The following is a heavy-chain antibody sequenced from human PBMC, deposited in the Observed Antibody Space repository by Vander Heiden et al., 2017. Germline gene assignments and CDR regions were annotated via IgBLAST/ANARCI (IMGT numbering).Heavy chain of an antibody. CDR1: GFTFYDYV. CDR3: AKETGEGRFES. CDR2: ISWNSKSI. Sequence: EVQLVESGGGLIQPGRSLRLSCAASGFTFYDYVMPWVRQAPGKGLEWVSGISWNSKSIDDADSVKGRFTISRDNAKNSLYLQMNSLRAEDTALYYCAKETGEGRFESWGQGTLVTVSS. V-gene: IGHV3-9*01. J-gene: IGHJ4*02.